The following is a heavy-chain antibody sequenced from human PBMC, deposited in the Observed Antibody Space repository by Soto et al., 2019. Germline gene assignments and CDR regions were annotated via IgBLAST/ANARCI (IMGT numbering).Heavy chain of an antibody. CDR2: ISSGGGSP. J-gene: IGHJ4*02. D-gene: IGHD6-6*01. V-gene: IGHV3-23*01. Sequence: EVQLLESGGGLVQPGGSLRLSCAASGFTFSSYAMSWVRQAPGKGLEWVSGISSGGGSPYNADSVKGRFTISRDNSKNTLYLEMDCLRADDTAVYYCEKGDGRIVPRHFDYWGQGTLVTVAS. CDR3: EKGDGRIVPRHFDY. CDR1: GFTFSSYA.